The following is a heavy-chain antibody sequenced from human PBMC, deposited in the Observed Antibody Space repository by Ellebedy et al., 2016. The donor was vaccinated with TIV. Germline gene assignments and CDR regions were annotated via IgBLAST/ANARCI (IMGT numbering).Heavy chain of an antibody. Sequence: ASVKVSXXASGYTFTTYGLSWVRQAPGQGLEWMGWITAYNDNTDYAQKFQGRVTMTTDTSTTTAYMELRNLRSDDTAMYYCARDREAYCSRTSCYGMGFDYWGQGTLVTVSS. D-gene: IGHD2-2*01. J-gene: IGHJ4*02. CDR2: ITAYNDNT. CDR3: ARDREAYCSRTSCYGMGFDY. V-gene: IGHV1-18*01. CDR1: GYTFTTYG.